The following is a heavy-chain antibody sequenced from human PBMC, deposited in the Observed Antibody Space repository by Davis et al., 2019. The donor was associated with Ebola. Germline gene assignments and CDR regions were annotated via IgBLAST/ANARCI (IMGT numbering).Heavy chain of an antibody. CDR2: TYYNSKWYN. CDR1: GVSVSVNSGG. Sequence: ETLSLTCAISGVSVSVNSGGWNWIRQSPSRGLEWLGRTYYNSKWYNDYAVSVKSRITINPDTSRNHFSLQLNSVTPEDTAVYYFVRGWGRSGLDVWGQGTTVTVSS. D-gene: IGHD3-16*01. V-gene: IGHV6-1*01. CDR3: VRGWGRSGLDV. J-gene: IGHJ6*02.